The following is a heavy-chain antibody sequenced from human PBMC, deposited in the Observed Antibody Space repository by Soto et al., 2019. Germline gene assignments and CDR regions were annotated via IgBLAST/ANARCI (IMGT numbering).Heavy chain of an antibody. D-gene: IGHD4-17*01. V-gene: IGHV4-39*01. CDR3: ATAEGDDYGDYEGQEYFAL. Sequence: QLQLQESGPGLVKPSETLSLTCTVSGGSISSSSYYWGWIRQPPGKGLEWIGSIYYSGSTYYNPSLKSRVTISVDTSKNQFSLKLSSVTAADTAVYYCATAEGDDYGDYEGQEYFALWGRGPLVTVSS. J-gene: IGHJ2*01. CDR2: IYYSGST. CDR1: GGSISSSSYY.